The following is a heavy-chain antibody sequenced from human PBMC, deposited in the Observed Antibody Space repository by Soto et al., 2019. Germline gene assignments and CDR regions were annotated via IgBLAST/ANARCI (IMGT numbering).Heavy chain of an antibody. CDR1: GFTVSNNY. D-gene: IGHD2-15*01. CDR3: AKVNVVVVAATFEYEYYFDY. Sequence: LRLTCVASGFTVSNNYMSWVRQAPGRGLEWVSAISNTGSTYYAGSVKGRSTISRDSSTNTLYLEVNSLRADDTAVYYCAKVNVVVVAATFEYEYYFDYWGQGTLVTVSS. CDR2: ISNTGST. V-gene: IGHV3-53*01. J-gene: IGHJ4*02.